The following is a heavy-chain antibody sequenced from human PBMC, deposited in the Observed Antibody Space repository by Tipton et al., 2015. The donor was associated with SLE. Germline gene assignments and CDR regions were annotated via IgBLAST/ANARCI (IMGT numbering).Heavy chain of an antibody. D-gene: IGHD3-3*01. CDR2: IYFTGTT. Sequence: TLSLTCSVSGGSIISHYWTWIRQPPGKGLEWIGYIYFTGTTNYNPSLKSRVTISVDTSKNQFSLKLSSVTAADTAVYYCATLDFWCGYRVDYWGQGTLVTVSS. CDR1: GGSIISHY. CDR3: ATLDFWCGYRVDY. J-gene: IGHJ4*02. V-gene: IGHV4-59*08.